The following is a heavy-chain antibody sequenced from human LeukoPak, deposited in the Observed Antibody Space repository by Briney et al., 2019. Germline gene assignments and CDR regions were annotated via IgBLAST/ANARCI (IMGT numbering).Heavy chain of an antibody. CDR3: AKCRRMVDAFDI. CDR2: INHSGST. D-gene: IGHD3-10*01. J-gene: IGHJ3*02. CDR1: GGSFSAYY. V-gene: IGHV4-34*01. Sequence: SETLSLTCAVYGGSFSAYYWSWIRQPPGKGLEWIGEINHSGSTNYNPSLKSRVTISVDTSKNQFSLKLSSVTAADTAVYYCAKCRRMVDAFDIWGQGTMVTVSS.